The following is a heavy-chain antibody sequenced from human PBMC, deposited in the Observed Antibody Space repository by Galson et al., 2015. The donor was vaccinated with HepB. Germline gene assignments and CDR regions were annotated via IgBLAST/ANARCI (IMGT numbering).Heavy chain of an antibody. V-gene: IGHV3-23*01. J-gene: IGHJ4*02. Sequence: SLRLSCAASGFTFNYHAMNWVRQAPGKGLEWVASISGSGGSTYYADSVKGRFTVSRDNSLDTVDLQMDSLGVDDTAVYYCAKDYLPYYDRWGSYSDLYYFDYWGQGTLVTVSS. CDR2: ISGSGGST. D-gene: IGHD3-22*01. CDR3: AKDYLPYYDRWGSYSDLYYFDY. CDR1: GFTFNYHA.